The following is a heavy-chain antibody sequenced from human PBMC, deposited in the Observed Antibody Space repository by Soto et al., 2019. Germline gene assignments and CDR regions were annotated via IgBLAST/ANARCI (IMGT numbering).Heavy chain of an antibody. CDR1: GGSVSSGSYY. CDR3: ARELTIFGVAAGWFDP. D-gene: IGHD3-3*01. CDR2: IYYSGST. J-gene: IGHJ5*02. Sequence: QVQLQESGPGLVKPSETLSLTCTVSGGSVSSGSYYWSWIRQPPGKGLEWIGYIYYSGSTNYKPSLQSRVTISVDTSKNQFSLKLSSVTAADTAVYYCARELTIFGVAAGWFDPWGQGTLVTVSS. V-gene: IGHV4-61*01.